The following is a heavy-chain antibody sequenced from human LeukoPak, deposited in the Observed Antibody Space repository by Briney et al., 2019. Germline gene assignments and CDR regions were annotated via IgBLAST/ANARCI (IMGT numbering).Heavy chain of an antibody. Sequence: SENLSLTCAVYGGFFSGYYWSCLRHPPGPGLEWIGAINHSGSTNYNPSLKSRVTISVDTSKNQFSLKLSSVTAADTAVYYCARGIAARPRSYYYYYYYMDVWGKGTTVTVSS. D-gene: IGHD6-6*01. CDR3: ARGIAARPRSYYYYYYYMDV. V-gene: IGHV4-34*01. J-gene: IGHJ6*03. CDR2: INHSGST. CDR1: GGFFSGYY.